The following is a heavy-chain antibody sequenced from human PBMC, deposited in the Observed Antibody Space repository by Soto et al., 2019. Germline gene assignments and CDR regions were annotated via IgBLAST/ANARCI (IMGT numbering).Heavy chain of an antibody. CDR2: IDPIDSYT. CDR1: GYSFTTYW. D-gene: IGHD6-6*01. J-gene: IGHJ6*02. V-gene: IGHV5-10-1*01. CDR3: ARHGVEGSSSLYYGMDV. Sequence: PGESLKIYCKGSGYSFTTYWISWVRQMPGTGLEWMGRIDPIDSYTNYSPSFQGHVTISADKSISTAYLQWSSLKASDTAMYYCARHGVEGSSSLYYGMDVWGQGTTVTVSS.